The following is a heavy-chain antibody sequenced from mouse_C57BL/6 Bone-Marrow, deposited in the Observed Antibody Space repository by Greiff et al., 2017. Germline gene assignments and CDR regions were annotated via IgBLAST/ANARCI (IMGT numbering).Heavy chain of an antibody. J-gene: IGHJ1*03. CDR3: ARPYCSNYWYFDV. Sequence: QVQLQQPGAELVKPGASVKMSCKASGYNFTSYWITWVKQRPGQGLEWIGDIYPGSGSTNYNEKFKSKATLTVDTTSSTAYMQLSSLTSEDSAVYYCARPYCSNYWYFDVWGTGTTVTVSS. CDR2: IYPGSGST. V-gene: IGHV1-55*01. CDR1: GYNFTSYW. D-gene: IGHD2-5*01.